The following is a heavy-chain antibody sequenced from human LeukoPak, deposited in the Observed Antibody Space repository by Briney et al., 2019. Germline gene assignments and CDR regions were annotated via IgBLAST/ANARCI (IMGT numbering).Heavy chain of an antibody. Sequence: GGSLRLSCAVSGITLSNYGMSWVRQAPGKGLEWVAGISDSGGSANYADSVKGRFTISRDNAKNTLYLQMNSLRAEDTAVYFCAKRGVVIRVILVGFHKQAYYFDSWGQGALDTVSS. D-gene: IGHD3-10*01. V-gene: IGHV3-23*01. J-gene: IGHJ4*02. CDR1: GITLSNYG. CDR3: AKRGVVIRVILVGFHKQAYYFDS. CDR2: ISDSGGSA.